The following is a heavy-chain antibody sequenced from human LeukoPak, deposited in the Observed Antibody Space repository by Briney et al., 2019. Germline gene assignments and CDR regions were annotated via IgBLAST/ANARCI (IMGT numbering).Heavy chain of an antibody. Sequence: SVKVSCKAPGGTFSSYAISWVRQAPGQGLEWMGGIIPIFGTANYAQKFQGRVTITADESTSTAYMELSSLRSEDTAVYYCARGGARLLWFGESPSYGMDVWGKGTTVTVSS. D-gene: IGHD3-10*01. V-gene: IGHV1-69*13. J-gene: IGHJ6*04. CDR2: IIPIFGTA. CDR3: ARGGARLLWFGESPSYGMDV. CDR1: GGTFSSYA.